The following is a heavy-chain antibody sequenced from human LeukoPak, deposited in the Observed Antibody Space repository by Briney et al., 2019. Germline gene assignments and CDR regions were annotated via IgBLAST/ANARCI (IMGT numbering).Heavy chain of an antibody. V-gene: IGHV4-34*01. CDR2: INHSGST. CDR1: GGSFSGYY. D-gene: IGHD6-13*01. J-gene: IGHJ4*02. Sequence: SETLSLTCAVYGGSFSGYYWSWIRQPPGKGLEWIGEINHSGSTNYNPSLKSRVTMSVDTSKNQFSLKLSSVTAADTAVYYCASAARRVLPFDYWGQGTLVTVSS. CDR3: ASAARRVLPFDY.